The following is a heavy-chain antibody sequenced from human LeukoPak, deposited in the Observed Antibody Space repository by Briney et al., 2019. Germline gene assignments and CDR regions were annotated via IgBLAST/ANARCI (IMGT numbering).Heavy chain of an antibody. CDR2: ISYDGSNK. CDR3: ARDAEATNYDFWSGPSYYFDY. D-gene: IGHD3-3*01. J-gene: IGHJ4*02. CDR1: GFTFSSYG. Sequence: PGRSLRLSCAASGFTFSSYGMHWVRQAPGKGLEWVAVISYDGSNKYYADSVKGRFTISRDNSKNTLYLQMNSLRAEDTAVYYCARDAEATNYDFWSGPSYYFDYWGQGTLVTVSS. V-gene: IGHV3-30*03.